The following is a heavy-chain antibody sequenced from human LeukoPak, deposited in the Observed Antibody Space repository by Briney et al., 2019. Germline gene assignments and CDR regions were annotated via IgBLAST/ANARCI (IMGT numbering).Heavy chain of an antibody. J-gene: IGHJ4*02. Sequence: GGSLRLSCVASGFTFSSYAMSWVRQAPGKGLEWVSAIVGSGGSTFYADSVKGRFTISRDNSKNTLYLQMNSLRAEDTAVYYCARPSSGYSYGYDYWGQGTLVTVSS. V-gene: IGHV3-23*01. D-gene: IGHD5-18*01. CDR2: IVGSGGST. CDR3: ARPSSGYSYGYDY. CDR1: GFTFSSYA.